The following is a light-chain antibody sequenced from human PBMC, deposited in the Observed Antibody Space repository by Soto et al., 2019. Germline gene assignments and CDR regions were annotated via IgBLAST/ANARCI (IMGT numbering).Light chain of an antibody. CDR2: EVT. Sequence: QSVLPQPASVSGSPGQSITISCTATSSDVGAFNYVSWYQQHPGKAPTNLMIYEVTNLPSGVSNRFSGSKSGNTASLTISGLQAEDEADYYCSSYTSSSTYVFGTGTKVTVL. CDR1: SSDVGAFNY. J-gene: IGLJ1*01. V-gene: IGLV2-14*01. CDR3: SSYTSSSTYV.